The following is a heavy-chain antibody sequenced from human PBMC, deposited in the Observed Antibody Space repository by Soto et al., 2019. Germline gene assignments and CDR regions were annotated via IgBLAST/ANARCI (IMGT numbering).Heavy chain of an antibody. Sequence: QVQLVQSGAEVKKPGASVKVSCKASGYTFTSYYMHWVRQAPGQGLEWMGIINPSGGSTSYAQKFPGRVTMTRDTSTSTVYMELSSLRSEDTAVYYCARDQRGIYYDSSGYPDDYWGQGTLVTVSS. J-gene: IGHJ4*02. D-gene: IGHD3-22*01. CDR2: INPSGGST. CDR3: ARDQRGIYYDSSGYPDDY. V-gene: IGHV1-46*01. CDR1: GYTFTSYY.